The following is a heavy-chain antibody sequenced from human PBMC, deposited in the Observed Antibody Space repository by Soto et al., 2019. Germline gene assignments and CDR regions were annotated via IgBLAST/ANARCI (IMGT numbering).Heavy chain of an antibody. CDR2: IYHSGST. CDR1: GGSISSGVYY. D-gene: IGHD3-22*01. J-gene: IGHJ4*02. Sequence: SETLSLTCTVSGGSISSGVYYWSWIRQPPGKGLEWIGYIYHSGSTYYNPSLKSRVTISVDTSKNQFSLKLSSVTAADTAVYYCARVDNYYDSSGYYHLFDWWGQGTLVTVSS. CDR3: ARVDNYYDSSGYYHLFDW. V-gene: IGHV4-30-4*01.